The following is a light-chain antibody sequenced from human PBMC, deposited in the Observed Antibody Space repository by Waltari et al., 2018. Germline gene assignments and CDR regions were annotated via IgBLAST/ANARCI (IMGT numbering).Light chain of an antibody. V-gene: IGKV2-28*01. J-gene: IGKJ2*01. CDR1: QSLLHSNGYNY. CDR3: MQALQTHT. CDR2: LNS. Sequence: DIVMTQSPLSLPVTPGEQASISCRSSQSLLHSNGYNYLDWYLQKPGQSPQLLIYLNSNRASGVPDRFSGSGSGTDFTLKISRVEAEDVGVYYCMQALQTHTFGQETKLEIK.